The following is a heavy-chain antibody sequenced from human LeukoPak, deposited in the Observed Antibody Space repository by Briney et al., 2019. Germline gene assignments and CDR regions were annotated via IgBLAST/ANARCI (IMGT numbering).Heavy chain of an antibody. J-gene: IGHJ4*02. V-gene: IGHV3-7*03. CDR2: IKQDGSEK. D-gene: IGHD3-3*01. Sequence: GGSLRLSCAASGFTFSSYWMSWVRQAPGKGLEWVANIKQDGSEKYYVDSVKGRFTLSRDNAKNSLYLQMNSLRAEDTAVYYCAKDRVGVAIIYYFDYWGQGTLVTVSS. CDR1: GFTFSSYW. CDR3: AKDRVGVAIIYYFDY.